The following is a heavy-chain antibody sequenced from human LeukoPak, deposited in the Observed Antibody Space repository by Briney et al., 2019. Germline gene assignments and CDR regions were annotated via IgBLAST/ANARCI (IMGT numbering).Heavy chain of an antibody. V-gene: IGHV3-48*01. Sequence: PGGPLRLSCAASGFTFSSYSMNWVRQAPGKGLEWVSYISSSSSTIYYADSVKGRFTISRDNAKNSLYLQMNSLRAEDTAVYYCARAIAAAGGMTNWGQGTLVTVSS. J-gene: IGHJ4*02. CDR2: ISSSSSTI. D-gene: IGHD6-13*01. CDR3: ARAIAAAGGMTN. CDR1: GFTFSSYS.